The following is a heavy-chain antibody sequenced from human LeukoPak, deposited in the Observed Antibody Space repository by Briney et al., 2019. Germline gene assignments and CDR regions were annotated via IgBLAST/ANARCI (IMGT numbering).Heavy chain of an antibody. Sequence: ASVKVSCKASGYTFTGYYKHWVRQAPGQGLEWMGWINPNSGGTNYAQKFQGRVTMTRDTSISTAYMELSRLRSDDTAVYYCARSSGGLMLIDYYYMDVWGKGTTVTVSS. D-gene: IGHD3-16*01. CDR2: INPNSGGT. V-gene: IGHV1-2*02. CDR3: ARSSGGLMLIDYYYMDV. CDR1: GYTFTGYY. J-gene: IGHJ6*03.